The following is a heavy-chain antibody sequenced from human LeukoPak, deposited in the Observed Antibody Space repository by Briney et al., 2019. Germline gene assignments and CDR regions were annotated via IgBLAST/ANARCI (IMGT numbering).Heavy chain of an antibody. CDR3: ARRIYGSGRPYYYYYMDV. Sequence: PSETLSLTCTVSGGSISSYYWSWIRQPPGKGLEWIGYIYYSGSTNYNPSLKSRVTLSVDTSKNQFSLKLSSVTAADTAVYYCARRIYGSGRPYYYYYMDVWGKGTTVTVSS. D-gene: IGHD3-10*01. CDR2: IYYSGST. CDR1: GGSISSYY. V-gene: IGHV4-59*08. J-gene: IGHJ6*03.